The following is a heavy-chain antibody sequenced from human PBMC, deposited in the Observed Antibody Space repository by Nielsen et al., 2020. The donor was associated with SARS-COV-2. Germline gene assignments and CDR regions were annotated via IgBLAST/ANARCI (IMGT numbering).Heavy chain of an antibody. J-gene: IGHJ4*02. D-gene: IGHD1-14*01. CDR3: ARDREPGYNAVDY. V-gene: IGHV3-48*01. CDR1: GFAFSVYS. CDR2: ISSGSATM. Sequence: GGSLRLSCAASGFAFSVYSTNWVRQAPGKGLEWLSYISSGSATMYYADSVKGRFTVSRDNAKNSLYLRMNSLRAEDTAIYYCARDREPGYNAVDYWGQGTLVTVSS.